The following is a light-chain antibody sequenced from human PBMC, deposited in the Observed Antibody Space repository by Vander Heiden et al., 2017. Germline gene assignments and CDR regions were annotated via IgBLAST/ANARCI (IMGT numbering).Light chain of an antibody. Sequence: DIQVTQSPSTLSASGGDTVTIPYRASENIVRWLDWYQQKPGKAPKLLIYDGSSLERGVPSRFSGSGFGTEFTLTISRLEADDVATYYCQQYNGYSKTFGQGTKLEIK. J-gene: IGKJ2*01. V-gene: IGKV1-5*01. CDR1: ENIVRW. CDR2: DGS. CDR3: QQYNGYSKT.